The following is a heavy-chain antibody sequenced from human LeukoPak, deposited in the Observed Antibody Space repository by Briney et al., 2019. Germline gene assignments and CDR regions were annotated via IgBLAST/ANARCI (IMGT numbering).Heavy chain of an antibody. Sequence: GGSLRLSCAASGFTFSSYWMSWVRQAPGKGLEWVASMNQDGSDKYYVDSVKGRFTISRDNVKNSLSLQMNNLRAEDTAVYYCAKKRVITTPAAIDWYFDLWGRGTPLTVSS. J-gene: IGHJ2*01. CDR2: MNQDGSDK. V-gene: IGHV3-7*01. CDR3: AKKRVITTPAAIDWYFDL. CDR1: GFTFSSYW. D-gene: IGHD2-2*01.